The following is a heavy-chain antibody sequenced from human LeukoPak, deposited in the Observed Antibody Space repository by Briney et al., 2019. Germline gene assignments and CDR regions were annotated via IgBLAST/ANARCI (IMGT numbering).Heavy chain of an antibody. V-gene: IGHV4-30-4*01. D-gene: IGHD3-3*01. Sequence: SETLSLTCAVYGGSFSGYYWSWIRQPPGKGLEWIGYIYYSGSTYYNPSLKSRVTISVDTSKNQFSLKLSSVIAADTAVYYCTRAYPYDSWSGYPLGAFDIWGQGTMVTVSS. CDR3: TRAYPYDSWSGYPLGAFDI. CDR2: IYYSGST. J-gene: IGHJ3*02. CDR1: GGSFSGYY.